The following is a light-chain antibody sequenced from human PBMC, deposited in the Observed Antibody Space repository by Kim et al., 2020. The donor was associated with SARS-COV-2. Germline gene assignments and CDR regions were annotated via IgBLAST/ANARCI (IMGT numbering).Light chain of an antibody. CDR3: QQSYSSPPT. CDR1: QSISRH. CDR2: GAS. J-gene: IGKJ1*01. Sequence: DIQMTQSPSSLSASIGDRVTITCRASQSISRHFNWYQKRPGEAPKLLIYGASNLQSGVPSRFSGSGSGTDFTLTISSLQPEDFATYYCQQSYSSPPTFGQGTKVEIK. V-gene: IGKV1-39*01.